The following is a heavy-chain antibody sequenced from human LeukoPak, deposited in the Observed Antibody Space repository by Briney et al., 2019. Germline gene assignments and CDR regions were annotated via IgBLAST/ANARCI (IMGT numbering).Heavy chain of an antibody. CDR1: GYSISSGYY. J-gene: IGHJ6*03. V-gene: IGHV4-38-2*01. CDR3: ARLGHHDFWSGYYREYYYYYMDV. D-gene: IGHD3-3*01. CDR2: IYHSGST. Sequence: SETLSLTCAVSGYSISSGYYWGWIRQPPGKGLEWIGSIYHSGSTYYNPSLKSRGTISVDPSKNQFSLKLSSVTAADTAVYYCARLGHHDFWSGYYREYYYYYMDVWGKGTTVTVSS.